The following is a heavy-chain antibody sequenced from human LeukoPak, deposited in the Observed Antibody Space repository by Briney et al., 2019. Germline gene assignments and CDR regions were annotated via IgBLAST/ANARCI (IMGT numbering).Heavy chain of an antibody. CDR3: ARVPPSARQLISSYY. J-gene: IGHJ4*02. V-gene: IGHV1-18*04. CDR1: GYTFTNYG. Sequence: GSSVTLSCKASGYTFTNYGISWVRQAPGQGLEWMSWISANNGETRYAQNYQGRVTMTTDTSTTTAYMELRSLRTDDTAVYYCARVPPSARQLISSYYWGQGTQVTVSS. D-gene: IGHD2-2*01. CDR2: ISANNGET.